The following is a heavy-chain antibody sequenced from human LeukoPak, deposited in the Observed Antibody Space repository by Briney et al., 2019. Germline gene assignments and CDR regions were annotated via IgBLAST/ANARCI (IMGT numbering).Heavy chain of an antibody. CDR3: ATSYGTTLWEYFDY. CDR2: ISGSGGST. D-gene: IGHD2/OR15-2a*01. V-gene: IGHV3-23*01. Sequence: GGSLRLSCAASGFTFSSYAMSWVRQAPGKGLEWVSAISGSGGSTYYADSVKGRFTISRDNSKNTLYLQMNSQRAEDTAVYYCATSYGTTLWEYFDYWGQGTLVTVSS. J-gene: IGHJ4*02. CDR1: GFTFSSYA.